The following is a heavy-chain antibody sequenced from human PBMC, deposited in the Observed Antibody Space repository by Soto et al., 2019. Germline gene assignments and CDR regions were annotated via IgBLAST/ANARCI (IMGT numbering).Heavy chain of an antibody. CDR1: GYTFTSYD. V-gene: IGHV1-8*01. J-gene: IGHJ6*02. D-gene: IGHD3-3*01. CDR3: ARGQRFLEWLSEYYYYGMDV. CDR2: MNPNSGNT. Sequence: GPSVKVSCKASGYTFTSYDINWVRQATGQGLEWMGWMNPNSGNTGYAQKFQGRVTMTRNTSISTAYMELSSLRSEDTAVYYCARGQRFLEWLSEYYYYGMDVWGQGTTVTVSS.